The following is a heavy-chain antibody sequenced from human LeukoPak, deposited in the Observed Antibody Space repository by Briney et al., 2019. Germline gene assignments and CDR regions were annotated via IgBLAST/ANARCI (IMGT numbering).Heavy chain of an antibody. CDR3: TLDWSGYSYGYGLNY. J-gene: IGHJ4*02. CDR2: IGPIFGTA. Sequence: SLKLSCKASGGTFSSYAISWVRQAPGQGLEWKGRIGPIFGTANYAQKFQGRVTITTDESTRTAYMELSSLRTEDTAVYNPTLDWSGYSYGYGLNYWGEGTLVTVSS. D-gene: IGHD5-18*01. CDR1: GGTFSSYA. V-gene: IGHV1-69*05.